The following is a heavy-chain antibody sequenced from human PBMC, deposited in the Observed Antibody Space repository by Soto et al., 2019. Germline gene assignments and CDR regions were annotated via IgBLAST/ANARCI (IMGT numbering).Heavy chain of an antibody. CDR2: INPSGGGT. CDR3: ARDKSSSSPREFYFYYYYGMDV. V-gene: IGHV1-46*04. Sequence: QVQLVQSGAEVRKPGASVKVSCKASGYTFTNYYIHWVRQAPGQGLEWMGMINPSGGGTSYAQRLQGRVTMTRDTSTRTVYMELSSLRSEDTAVYYCARDKSSSSPREFYFYYYYGMDVWGQGTTVTVSS. J-gene: IGHJ6*02. CDR1: GYTFTNYY. D-gene: IGHD6-6*01.